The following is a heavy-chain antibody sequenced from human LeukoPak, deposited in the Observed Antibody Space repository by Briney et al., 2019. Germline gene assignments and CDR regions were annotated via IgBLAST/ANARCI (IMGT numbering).Heavy chain of an antibody. Sequence: SQTLSLTCAISGDSVSSNSAAWNWIRQSPSRGLEWLGRTYYRSKWYNDYAVSVKSRITINPDTSKNQFSLQLSSVTPEDTAVYYCARGRRGSYYPTNWFDPWGQGTLVTVSS. V-gene: IGHV6-1*01. J-gene: IGHJ5*02. CDR1: GDSVSSNSAA. D-gene: IGHD1-26*01. CDR2: TYYRSKWYN. CDR3: ARGRRGSYYPTNWFDP.